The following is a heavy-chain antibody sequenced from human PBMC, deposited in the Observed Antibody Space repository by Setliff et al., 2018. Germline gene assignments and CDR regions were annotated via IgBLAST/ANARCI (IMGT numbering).Heavy chain of an antibody. J-gene: IGHJ4*02. D-gene: IGHD3-10*02. CDR1: DASIGGRGYY. V-gene: IGHV4-39*07. Sequence: SETLSLTCTVSDASIGGRGYYWGWIRQPPGKGPEWIGHIHYSGSTHYNPSLKSRVTISVDTSKNQFSLKLTSVTAADAAVYYCANSAYLRGLDYWGPGTLVTVSS. CDR3: ANSAYLRGLDY. CDR2: IHYSGST.